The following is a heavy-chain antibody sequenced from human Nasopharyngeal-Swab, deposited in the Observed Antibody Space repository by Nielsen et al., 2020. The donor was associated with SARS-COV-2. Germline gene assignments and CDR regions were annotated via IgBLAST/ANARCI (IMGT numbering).Heavy chain of an antibody. D-gene: IGHD6-13*01. V-gene: IGHV1-69*01. CDR3: ARLPARIAAAGTDYYYYGMDV. CDR2: IIPIFGTA. J-gene: IGHJ6*02. Sequence: WVRQAPGQGLEWMGGIIPIFGTANYAQKFQGRVTITADESTSTAYMELSSLRSEDTAVYYCARLPARIAAAGTDYYYYGMDVWGQGTTVTVSS.